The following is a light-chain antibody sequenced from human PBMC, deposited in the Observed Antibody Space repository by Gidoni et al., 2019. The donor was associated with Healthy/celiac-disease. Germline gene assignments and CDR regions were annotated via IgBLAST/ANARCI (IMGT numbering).Light chain of an antibody. CDR2: GNS. CDR3: QSYDSILSGCV. J-gene: IGLJ3*02. Sequence: QSVLTQPPSVSGAPGQRVTISCTGSSSNIGAGYDVHWYQQLPGTAPKLLIYGNSNRPSGVPDRFSGSKSGTSASLAITGLQAEDEADYYGQSYDSILSGCVFGGGTKLTVL. CDR1: SSNIGAGYD. V-gene: IGLV1-40*01.